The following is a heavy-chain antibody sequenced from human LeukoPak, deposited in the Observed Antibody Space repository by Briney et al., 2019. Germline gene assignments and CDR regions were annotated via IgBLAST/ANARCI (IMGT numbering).Heavy chain of an antibody. CDR3: ARDTSYSWYDTFGDY. D-gene: IGHD6-13*01. CDR2: ISASNGNT. V-gene: IGHV1-18*01. CDR1: GYTFTRYG. J-gene: IGHJ4*02. Sequence: ASDKVSCQASGYTFTRYGISWVRPAPGKGREWMGWISASNGNTDHAQKFQGRVTMTTDTSTTTAYMELRSLRSDDTAVYYCARDTSYSWYDTFGDYWGQGTLVTVSS.